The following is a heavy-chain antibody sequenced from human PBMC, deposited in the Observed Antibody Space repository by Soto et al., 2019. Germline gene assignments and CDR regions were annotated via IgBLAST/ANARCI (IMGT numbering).Heavy chain of an antibody. Sequence: GGSLRLSCAASGFTFSSYWMSWVRQAPGKGLEWVANIKQDGSEKYYVDSVKGRFTISRDNAKNSLYLQMNSLRAEDTAVYYCARGPSNYYDSSGYETQEFDYWGQGTLVTVSS. V-gene: IGHV3-7*05. D-gene: IGHD3-22*01. J-gene: IGHJ4*02. CDR2: IKQDGSEK. CDR3: ARGPSNYYDSSGYETQEFDY. CDR1: GFTFSSYW.